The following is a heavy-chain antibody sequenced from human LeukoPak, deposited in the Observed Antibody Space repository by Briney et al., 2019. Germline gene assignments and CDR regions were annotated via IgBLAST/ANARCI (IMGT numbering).Heavy chain of an antibody. V-gene: IGHV4-39*07. CDR1: GGSISSSSYY. J-gene: IGHJ3*02. CDR3: ARDLQADVYYDYVWGSSPFDAFDI. Sequence: PSETLSLTCTVSGGSISSSSYYWGWIRQPPGKGLEWIGSIYYSGSTYYNLSLKSRVTISVDTSKNQFSLKLSSVTAADTAVYYGARDLQADVYYDYVWGSSPFDAFDIWGQGTMVTVSS. CDR2: IYYSGST. D-gene: IGHD3-16*01.